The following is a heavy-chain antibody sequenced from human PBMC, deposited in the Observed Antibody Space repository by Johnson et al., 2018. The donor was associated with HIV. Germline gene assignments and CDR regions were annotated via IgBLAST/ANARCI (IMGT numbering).Heavy chain of an antibody. J-gene: IGHJ3*02. CDR3: AKDYLRWPRQSGAFDI. V-gene: IGHV3-53*01. D-gene: IGHD4-23*01. CDR2: IYSGGST. Sequence: VQLVESGGSVVQPGRSLRLSCAASGFTVSSNYMSWVRQAPGKGLEWVSVIYSGGSTYYADSVKGRFTISRDNSKNTLYLQMNSLRAEDTAVYYCAKDYLRWPRQSGAFDIWGQGTMVTVSS. CDR1: GFTVSSNY.